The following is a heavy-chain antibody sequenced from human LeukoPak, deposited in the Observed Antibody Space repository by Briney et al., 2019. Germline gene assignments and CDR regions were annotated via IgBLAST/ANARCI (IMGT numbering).Heavy chain of an antibody. CDR1: GGSISSTTDY. J-gene: IGHJ5*02. V-gene: IGHV4-39*01. CDR2: IYYNGDT. D-gene: IGHD1-20*01. Sequence: SDTLSHTCTVSGGSISSTTDYWGWIRQPPGKGLEWIGNIYYNGDTYYNPSLKSRVTISVDTSRNQFSLNLKSVTASDTAVYYCASRNWNPRWFGPWGQGSLVTVSS. CDR3: ASRNWNPRWFGP.